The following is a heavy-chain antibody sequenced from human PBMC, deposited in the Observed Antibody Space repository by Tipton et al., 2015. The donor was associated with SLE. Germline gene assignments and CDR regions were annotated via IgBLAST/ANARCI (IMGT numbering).Heavy chain of an antibody. Sequence: QLVQSGAEVKKPGASVKVSCKASGYTFTNYYIHWVRQAPGQGLEWVGVINPSGGSTTYAQNFQGRVTMTRDTSTSTVYMELNSLRSEETAIYYCAKDGAGGDLVVVSQVHYWGQGTLVSVSS. CDR1: GYTFTNYY. D-gene: IGHD2-15*01. CDR2: INPSGGST. V-gene: IGHV1-46*01. CDR3: AKDGAGGDLVVVSQVHY. J-gene: IGHJ4*02.